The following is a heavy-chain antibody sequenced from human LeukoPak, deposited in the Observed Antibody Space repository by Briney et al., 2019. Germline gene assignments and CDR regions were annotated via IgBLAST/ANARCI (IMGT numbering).Heavy chain of an antibody. Sequence: ASVKVSCKASGYTFTNYGMNWVRQAPGQGLEWMGWISAYNGNTNYAQKLQGRVTMTTDTSTSTAYMELRSLRSDDTAVYYCARIGAAAFYYYYYYMDVWGKGTTVTVS. V-gene: IGHV1-18*01. J-gene: IGHJ6*03. CDR1: GYTFTNYG. CDR2: ISAYNGNT. CDR3: ARIGAAAFYYYYYYMDV. D-gene: IGHD6-13*01.